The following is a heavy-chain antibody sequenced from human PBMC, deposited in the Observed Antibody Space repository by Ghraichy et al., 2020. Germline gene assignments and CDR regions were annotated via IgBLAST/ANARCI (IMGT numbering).Heavy chain of an antibody. V-gene: IGHV4-59*12. CDR1: GGSIRSYY. Sequence: SQTLSLTCTVSGGSIRSYYWSWIRQPPGKGLEWIGYIYYTGSTNYNPSLKSRVTISVDTSKNQFSLKLSSVTAADTAVYYCAREESRDSSGYFFDFWGQGTLVTVSS. CDR2: IYYTGST. CDR3: AREESRDSSGYFFDF. D-gene: IGHD3-22*01. J-gene: IGHJ4*02.